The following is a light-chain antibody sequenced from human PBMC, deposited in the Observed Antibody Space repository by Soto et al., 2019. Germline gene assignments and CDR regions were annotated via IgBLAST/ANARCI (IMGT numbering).Light chain of an antibody. CDR2: EVN. Sequence: QSVLTQPASVSGSPGQSITISCTGTSNDIGTYNRVSWYQQPPGTAPKLIIYEVNNQPSGVPDRFSGSKSGNTASLTISGLQAEDEADYYCNSFTTSSTYVFGTGTKVTVL. V-gene: IGLV2-18*02. CDR3: NSFTTSSTYV. CDR1: SNDIGTYNR. J-gene: IGLJ1*01.